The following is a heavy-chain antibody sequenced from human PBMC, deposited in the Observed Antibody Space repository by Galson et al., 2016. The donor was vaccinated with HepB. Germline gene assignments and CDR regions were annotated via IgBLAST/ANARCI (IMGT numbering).Heavy chain of an antibody. CDR1: GFSFSSFA. CDR2: ISGSGANT. J-gene: IGHJ4*02. CDR3: ARDPVISSTWYYFDY. D-gene: IGHD6-13*01. Sequence: SLRLSCAASGFSFSSFAMYWVRQAPGKGLYWFSAISGSGANTYYADSVKGRFTISRDNSKNTLYLQMNSLRAEDTAVYYCARDPVISSTWYYFDYWGQGTLVTVSS. V-gene: IGHV3-23*01.